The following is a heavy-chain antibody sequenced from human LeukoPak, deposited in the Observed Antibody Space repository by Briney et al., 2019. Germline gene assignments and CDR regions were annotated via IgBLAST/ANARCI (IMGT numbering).Heavy chain of an antibody. CDR1: GFTFSGYW. CDR3: ARDRVAVVAGYWYFDL. V-gene: IGHV3-7*01. J-gene: IGHJ2*01. D-gene: IGHD2-15*01. Sequence: GGSLRLSCAASGFTFSGYWMSWVRQAPGKGLEWVANIKQDGSEKYHVDSVKGRFTISRDNAKNSPYLQMNSLRAEDTAVYYCARDRVAVVAGYWYFDLWGRGTLVTVSS. CDR2: IKQDGSEK.